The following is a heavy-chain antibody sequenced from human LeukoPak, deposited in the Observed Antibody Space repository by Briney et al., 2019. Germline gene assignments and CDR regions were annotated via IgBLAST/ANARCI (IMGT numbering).Heavy chain of an antibody. Sequence: GGSLRLSCAASGFTFSSYGMHWVRQAPGMGLEWVAFIRYDGSNKYYADSVKGRFTISRDNSKNTLYLQMNSLRAEDTAVYYCAKDGAYQLPASYLAYWGQGTLVTVSS. CDR3: AKDGAYQLPASYLAY. CDR1: GFTFSSYG. J-gene: IGHJ4*02. D-gene: IGHD2-2*01. V-gene: IGHV3-30*02. CDR2: IRYDGSNK.